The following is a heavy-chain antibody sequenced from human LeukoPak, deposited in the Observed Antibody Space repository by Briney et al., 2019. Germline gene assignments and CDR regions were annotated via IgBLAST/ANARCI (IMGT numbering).Heavy chain of an antibody. CDR2: IYSSGAT. CDR1: GDSINNFY. J-gene: IGHJ4*02. V-gene: IGHV4-4*07. Sequence: SETLSLTCTVSGDSINNFYWNWIRQPAGKGLEWIGRIYSSGATHYNPSLKSRVTMSIDTSKTQFSLKMTSVTAADTAVYYCARDPFRSSFDSWGQGTLVTVSS. D-gene: IGHD1-26*01. CDR3: ARDPFRSSFDS.